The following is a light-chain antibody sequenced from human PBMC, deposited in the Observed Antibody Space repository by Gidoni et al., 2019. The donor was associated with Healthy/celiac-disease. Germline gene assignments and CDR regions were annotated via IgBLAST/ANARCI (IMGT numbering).Light chain of an antibody. CDR3: QQYYSSPWT. V-gene: IGKV4-1*01. CDR1: QSVLYSSNNKNY. CDR2: WAS. J-gene: IGKJ1*01. Sequence: DIVMTQSLDSLAVSLGERATIYCKSSQSVLYSSNNKNYLAWYQQKPGQPPKLLIYWASTRESGVPDRFSGSGSGTDFTLTISSLQAEDVAVYYCQQYYSSPWTFGQGTKVEIK.